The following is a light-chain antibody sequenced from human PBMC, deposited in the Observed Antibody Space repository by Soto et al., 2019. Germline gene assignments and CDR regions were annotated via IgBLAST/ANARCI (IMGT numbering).Light chain of an antibody. V-gene: IGKV1-5*01. CDR2: DVS. CDR3: QQYNSYST. CDR1: QGISGR. Sequence: DIQMTQSPSTLSASVGDRVTITCRASQGISGRLAWYQQKPGKAPNLLIYDVSNLESGVPSRFSGIGSGTEFTLTINSLQPDDFATYYCQQYNSYSTFGPGTKVEVK. J-gene: IGKJ1*01.